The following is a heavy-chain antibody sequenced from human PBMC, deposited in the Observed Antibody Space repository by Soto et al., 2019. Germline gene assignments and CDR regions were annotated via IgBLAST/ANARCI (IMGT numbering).Heavy chain of an antibody. CDR1: GFTFSSYG. J-gene: IGHJ6*02. CDR2: IWYDGSNK. Sequence: GGSLRLSCAASGFTFSSYGMHWVRQAPGKGLEWVAVIWYDGSNKYYADSVKGRFTISRDNSKNTLYLQMNSLRAEDTAVYYCARDRGGYYYGMDVWGQGTTVTVSS. V-gene: IGHV3-33*01. CDR3: ARDRGGYYYGMDV.